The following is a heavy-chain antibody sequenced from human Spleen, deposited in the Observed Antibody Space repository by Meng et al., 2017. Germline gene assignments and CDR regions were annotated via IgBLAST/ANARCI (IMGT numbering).Heavy chain of an antibody. CDR2: IYSSGST. CDR3: ARGIRGDEQYFQE. V-gene: IGHV4-4*07. CDR1: GGSISNSY. J-gene: IGHJ1*01. Sequence: VHVQGAGPGRVKPPGAPSPTCAVPGGSISNSYWSWTRHPAGKALGGIGRIYSSGSTNYNPSLKGRVTMSVDTSKNQFSLKLSSVTAADTAVYFCARGIRGDEQYFQEWGQGTLVTVSS. D-gene: IGHD3-10*01.